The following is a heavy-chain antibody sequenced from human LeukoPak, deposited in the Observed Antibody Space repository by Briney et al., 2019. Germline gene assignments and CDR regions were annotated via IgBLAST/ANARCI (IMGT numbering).Heavy chain of an antibody. Sequence: GGSLRLSCAASGFNFHSYVFSWVRQAPGMGLEWVSGISVSGGGTYYPDSVKGRFAISRDDSKNMVYLQLNSLTADDTAVYYCAVGFASGFDPWGRGTLVTVSS. V-gene: IGHV3-23*01. CDR1: GFNFHSYV. CDR3: AVGFASGFDP. J-gene: IGHJ5*02. CDR2: ISVSGGGT. D-gene: IGHD1-26*01.